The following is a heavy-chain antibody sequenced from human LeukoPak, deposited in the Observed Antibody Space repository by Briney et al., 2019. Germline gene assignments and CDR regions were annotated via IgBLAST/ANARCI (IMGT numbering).Heavy chain of an antibody. D-gene: IGHD4/OR15-4a*01. CDR2: INHSGST. CDR1: GGSFSGYY. V-gene: IGHV4-34*01. J-gene: IGHJ5*02. CDR3: ARVGANYAGS. Sequence: PSETLSLTCAVYGGSFSGYYWSWIRQPPENGLEWIGEINHSGSTNYNPSLKSRVAISVDTSKNQFSLKLSSVTAADTAVYYCARVGANYAGSWGQGTLVTVSS.